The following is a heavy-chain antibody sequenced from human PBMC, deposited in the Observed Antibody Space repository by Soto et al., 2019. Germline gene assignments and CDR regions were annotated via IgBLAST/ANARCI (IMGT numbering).Heavy chain of an antibody. CDR3: ARDMILWFGDYYFDY. CDR2: ISYDGSNK. CDR1: GFTFSSYA. J-gene: IGHJ4*02. D-gene: IGHD3-10*01. Sequence: GGSLRLSCAASGFTFSSYAMHWVRQAPGKGLEWVAVISYDGSNKYYADSVKGRFTISRDNSKNTLYLQMNSLRAEDTAVYYCARDMILWFGDYYFDYWGQGTLVTVSS. V-gene: IGHV3-30-3*01.